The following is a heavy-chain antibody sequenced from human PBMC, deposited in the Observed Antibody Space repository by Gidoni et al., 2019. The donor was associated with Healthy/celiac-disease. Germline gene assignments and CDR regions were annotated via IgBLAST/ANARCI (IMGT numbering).Heavy chain of an antibody. CDR3: AKEGQQLVLSYFQH. D-gene: IGHD6-13*01. CDR1: GFTFSSYG. V-gene: IGHV3-30*18. J-gene: IGHJ1*01. CDR2: ISYDGSKK. Sequence: QVQLVESGGGVVQPGRSLRLSCAASGFTFSSYGMHWVRQAPGKGLEWVAVISYDGSKKYYADSVKGRFTISRDNSKNTRYLQMNSLRAEDTAVYYCAKEGQQLVLSYFQHWGQGTLVTVSS.